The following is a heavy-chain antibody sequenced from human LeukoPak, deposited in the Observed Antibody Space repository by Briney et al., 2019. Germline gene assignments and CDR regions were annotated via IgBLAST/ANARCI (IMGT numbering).Heavy chain of an antibody. V-gene: IGHV4-59*01. Sequence: SETLSLTCTVSGGSISSYYWSWIRQPAGKGLEWIGYIYYSGSTNYNPSLKSRVTISVDTSKNQFSLKLSSVTAADTAVYYCARGFDFWSGYVFDYWGQGTLVTVSS. CDR3: ARGFDFWSGYVFDY. CDR1: GGSISSYY. J-gene: IGHJ4*02. CDR2: IYYSGST. D-gene: IGHD3-3*01.